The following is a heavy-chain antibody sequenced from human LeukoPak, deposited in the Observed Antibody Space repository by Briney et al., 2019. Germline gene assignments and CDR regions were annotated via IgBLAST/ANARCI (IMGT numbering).Heavy chain of an antibody. CDR1: GGSISSSPYY. Sequence: SETLSLTCTVSGGSISSSPYYWGWIRQPPGKGLEWIGSIYYSGTTHYNPSLESRVTISVDTSKNQFSLKLSSVTAADTAVYYCARHPQWLVRFDYWGQGTLVTVSS. D-gene: IGHD6-19*01. V-gene: IGHV4-39*01. CDR3: ARHPQWLVRFDY. CDR2: IYYSGTT. J-gene: IGHJ4*02.